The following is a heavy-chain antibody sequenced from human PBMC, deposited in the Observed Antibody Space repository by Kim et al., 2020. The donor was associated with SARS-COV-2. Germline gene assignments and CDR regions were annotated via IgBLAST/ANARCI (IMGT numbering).Heavy chain of an antibody. J-gene: IGHJ6*02. CDR2: IWYDGSNK. Sequence: GGSLRLSCAASGFTFSSYGMHWVRQAPGKGLEWVAVIWYDGSNKYYADSVKGRFTISRDNSKNTLYLQMNSLRAEDTAVYYCARDFWAISTILPYYYYGMDVWGQGTTVTVSS. V-gene: IGHV3-33*01. D-gene: IGHD3-3*01. CDR3: ARDFWAISTILPYYYYGMDV. CDR1: GFTFSSYG.